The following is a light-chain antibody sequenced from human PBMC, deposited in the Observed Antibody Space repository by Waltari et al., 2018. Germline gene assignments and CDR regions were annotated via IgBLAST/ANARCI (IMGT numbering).Light chain of an antibody. Sequence: DIVLTQPPDSLAVSLGGRATINCKSSQSVLYNSNDKNYLAWYQQKPGQPPKLLIYWASTRESGVPDRFSGSGSGTDFTLTISSLQAEDVAVYYCQQYYRSRTFGQGTKVEIK. J-gene: IGKJ1*01. V-gene: IGKV4-1*01. CDR2: WAS. CDR3: QQYYRSRT. CDR1: QSVLYNSNDKNY.